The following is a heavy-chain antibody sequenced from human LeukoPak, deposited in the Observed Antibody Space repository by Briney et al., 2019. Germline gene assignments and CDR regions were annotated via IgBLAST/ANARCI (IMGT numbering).Heavy chain of an antibody. CDR1: GFTFSTYA. D-gene: IGHD1-26*01. Sequence: GGSLRLSCADSGFTFSTYAMTWVRHAPGKGLEWVSLISGTGGSIYYADSVKGRFTISRDNSKNTLYLQMNSLRAEDTAVYYCAKDYEPLVGVHRWGDWFDPWGQGTLVTVSS. V-gene: IGHV3-23*01. CDR2: ISGTGGSI. CDR3: AKDYEPLVGVHRWGDWFDP. J-gene: IGHJ5*02.